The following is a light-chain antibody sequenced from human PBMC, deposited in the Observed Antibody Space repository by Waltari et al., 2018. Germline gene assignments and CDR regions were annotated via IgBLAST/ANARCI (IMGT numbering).Light chain of an antibody. Sequence: EIVLTQSPATLSLSPGETATLSCRASQSVGTYLAWYQQKPGQPPRLLIYDASNRATGIPDRFRGSGSGTDFTLTISSLEPEDFALYYFQQRSSWTPHTFGQGARLEIK. CDR1: QSVGTY. CDR2: DAS. CDR3: QQRSSWTPHT. J-gene: IGKJ2*01. V-gene: IGKV3-11*01.